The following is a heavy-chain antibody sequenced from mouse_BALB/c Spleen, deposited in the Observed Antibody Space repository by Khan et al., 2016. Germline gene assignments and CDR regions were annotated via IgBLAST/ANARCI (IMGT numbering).Heavy chain of an antibody. CDR1: GYSITSDYA. CDR3: ATTVVAPRYAY. CDR2: ISYSGST. D-gene: IGHD1-1*01. V-gene: IGHV3-2*02. J-gene: IGHJ3*01. Sequence: EVQLQESGPGLVTPSQSLSLTCTVTGYSITSDYAWNWIRPFPGNKLERMGHISYSGSTSYNPSLNSRISITRDTSKHQFFLQLNSVTTEDTATYYCATTVVAPRYAYWGQGTMVTVSA.